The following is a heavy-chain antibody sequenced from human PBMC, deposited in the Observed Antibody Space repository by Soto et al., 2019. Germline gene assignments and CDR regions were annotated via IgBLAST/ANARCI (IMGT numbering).Heavy chain of an antibody. CDR2: INAGNGNT. V-gene: IGHV1-3*01. Sequence: ASVKVSCKASGYTFTSYAMHWVRQAPGQRLEWMGWINAGNGNTKYSQKFQGRVTITRDTSASTAYMELSSLRSEDTAVYYCASGKTYYDFWSVYGDYWGQGTLVTVSS. CDR3: ASGKTYYDFWSVYGDY. D-gene: IGHD3-3*01. J-gene: IGHJ4*02. CDR1: GYTFTSYA.